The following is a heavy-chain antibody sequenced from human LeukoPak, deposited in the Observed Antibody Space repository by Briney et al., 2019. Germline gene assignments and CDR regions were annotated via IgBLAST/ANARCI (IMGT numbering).Heavy chain of an antibody. J-gene: IGHJ4*02. CDR2: ITSGGDYI. Sequence: GGSLRLSCAASGFTFNTFNMNWVRQAPGKGLEWVSSITSGGDYIYYADSVKGRFTTSRDNAKNSLSLQLNSLRVEDTAVYYCARGHYDVLAASYKWTPDYWGQGTLVTVSP. V-gene: IGHV3-21*01. CDR3: ARGHYDVLAASYKWTPDY. CDR1: GFTFNTFN. D-gene: IGHD3-9*01.